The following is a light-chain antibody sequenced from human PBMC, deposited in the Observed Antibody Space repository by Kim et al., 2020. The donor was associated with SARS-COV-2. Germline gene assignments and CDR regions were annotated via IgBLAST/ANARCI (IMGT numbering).Light chain of an antibody. CDR2: GAA. J-gene: IGKJ4*01. Sequence: ASVEDRVTITCRASQNIYSWLAWYQQKPGKAPKLLIYGAATLQSGDPSRFSGSGSGTEFTLTISNLQPEDFATYYCRQAYNLPLTFGGGTKVDIK. V-gene: IGKV1-12*01. CDR3: RQAYNLPLT. CDR1: QNIYSW.